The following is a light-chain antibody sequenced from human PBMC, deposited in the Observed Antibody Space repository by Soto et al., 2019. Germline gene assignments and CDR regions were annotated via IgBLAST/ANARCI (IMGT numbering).Light chain of an antibody. V-gene: IGKV2-28*01. Sequence: DIAMTPSPLSLPVSPGEPASISCRSSQSLLHRNGYNYLDWYLQKPGQSPQLLIYLGSNRASGVPARFSGSASGADFTLNISRVEAEDVGVYYCMQALQTPRIFGQGTKLEIK. J-gene: IGKJ2*01. CDR1: QSLLHRNGYNY. CDR3: MQALQTPRI. CDR2: LGS.